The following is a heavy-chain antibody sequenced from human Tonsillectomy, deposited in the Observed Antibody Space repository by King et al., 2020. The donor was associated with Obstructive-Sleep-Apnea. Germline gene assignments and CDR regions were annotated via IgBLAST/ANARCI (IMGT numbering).Heavy chain of an antibody. J-gene: IGHJ4*02. CDR2: ISYSGST. D-gene: IGHD6-13*01. V-gene: IGHV4-59*01. Sequence: QLQESGPGLVKPSETLSLTCTVSGGSISSYYWSWIRQPPGKGLEWIGYISYSGSTNYNPSPKSRVTISVDTSKNQFSLRLSSVTAADTAVYYCARSPNRSSWYYFDNWGQGTLVTVSS. CDR3: ARSPNRSSWYYFDN. CDR1: GGSISSYY.